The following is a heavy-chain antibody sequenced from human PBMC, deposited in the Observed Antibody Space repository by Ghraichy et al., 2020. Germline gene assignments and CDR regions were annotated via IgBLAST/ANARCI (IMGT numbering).Heavy chain of an antibody. V-gene: IGHV3-23*01. CDR1: GFTFSSYA. CDR3: AKARYDSKVLDWFDP. J-gene: IGHJ5*02. D-gene: IGHD3-22*01. CDR2: ISGSGGST. Sequence: GGSLRLSCAASGFTFSSYAMSWVRQAPGKGLEWVSAISGSGGSTYYADSVKGRFTISRDNSKNTLYLQRNSLRAEDTAVYYCAKARYDSKVLDWFDPWGQGTLVTVSS.